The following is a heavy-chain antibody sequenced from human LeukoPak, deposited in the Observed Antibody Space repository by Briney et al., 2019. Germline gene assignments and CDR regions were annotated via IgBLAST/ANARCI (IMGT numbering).Heavy chain of an antibody. D-gene: IGHD4-17*01. V-gene: IGHV3-30*04. CDR2: ISYDGSNE. CDR1: GFTFSSYV. J-gene: IGHJ4*02. CDR3: ARVVDHDYGDYYLDY. Sequence: GGSLRLSCAASGFTFSSYVMHWVRQAPGKGLEWVAIISYDGSNEYYADSVKGRFTISRDNSKNTLYLQMNSLRAEDTAVYYCARVVDHDYGDYYLDYWGQGTLVTVSS.